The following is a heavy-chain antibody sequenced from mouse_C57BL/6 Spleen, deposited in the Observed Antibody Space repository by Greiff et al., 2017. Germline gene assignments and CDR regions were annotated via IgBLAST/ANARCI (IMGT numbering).Heavy chain of an antibody. J-gene: IGHJ1*03. D-gene: IGHD1-1*01. Sequence: EVQVVESGGGLVKPGGSLKLSCAASGFTFSDYGMHWVRQAPEKGLEWVAYISSGSSTIYYADTVKGRFTISRDNAKNTLFLQMTSLRSEDTSMYYCARLITTVVATDDWYFDVWGTGTTVTVSS. V-gene: IGHV5-17*01. CDR1: GFTFSDYG. CDR3: ARLITTVVATDDWYFDV. CDR2: ISSGSSTI.